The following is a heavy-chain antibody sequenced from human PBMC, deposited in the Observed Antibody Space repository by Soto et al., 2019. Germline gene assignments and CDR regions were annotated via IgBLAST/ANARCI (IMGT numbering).Heavy chain of an antibody. CDR1: GYSFSTYW. J-gene: IGHJ5*02. CDR2: IYPGDSDT. V-gene: IGHV5-51*01. Sequence: GESLKISCKGSGYSFSTYWIAWVRQMPGKGLEWMGIIYPGDSDTRYSPSFQGQVTISADKSISTAYLQWSSLKASDTAIYYCARNPTSGSYYDGFDPWGQGTLVTVSS. CDR3: ARNPTSGSYYDGFDP. D-gene: IGHD3-10*01.